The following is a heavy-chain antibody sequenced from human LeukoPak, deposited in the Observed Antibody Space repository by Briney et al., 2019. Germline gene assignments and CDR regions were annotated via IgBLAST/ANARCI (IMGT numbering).Heavy chain of an antibody. Sequence: GASVKVSCKASGYTFSSYYIYWVRQAPGQGLEWVGGINPSGGSTTYAQKFQGRVTMTRDTSTSTVYMGLSSLRSEDTAVYYCARDGARSDFDYWGQGTLVTVSS. CDR1: GYTFSSYY. J-gene: IGHJ4*02. CDR3: ARDGARSDFDY. D-gene: IGHD3-3*01. V-gene: IGHV1-46*01. CDR2: INPSGGST.